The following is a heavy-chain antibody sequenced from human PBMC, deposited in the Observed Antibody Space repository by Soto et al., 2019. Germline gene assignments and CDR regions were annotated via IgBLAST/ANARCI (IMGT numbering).Heavy chain of an antibody. CDR1: GYTFTSYA. V-gene: IGHV1-3*01. Sequence: ASVKVSCKASGYTFTSYAMHWVRQAPGQRLEWMGWINAGNGNTKYSQKFQGRVTITRDTSASTAYMELISLRSEDTAVYYCARGYCTNGVCYTVDYWGQGTLVTVSS. CDR3: ARGYCTNGVCYTVDY. D-gene: IGHD2-8*01. J-gene: IGHJ4*02. CDR2: INAGNGNT.